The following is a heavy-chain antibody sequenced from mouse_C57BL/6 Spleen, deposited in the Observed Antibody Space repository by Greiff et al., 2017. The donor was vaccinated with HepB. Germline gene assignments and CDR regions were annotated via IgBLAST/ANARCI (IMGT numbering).Heavy chain of an antibody. CDR1: GFTFSSYA. Sequence: EVQLVESGEGLVKPGGSLKLSCAASGFTFSSYAMSWVRQTPEKRLEWVAYISSGGDYIYYADTVKGRFTISRDNARNTLYLQMSSLKSEDTDMYYCTRGAGTRGGSWFAYWGQGTLVTVSA. D-gene: IGHD4-1*01. CDR3: TRGAGTRGGSWFAY. CDR2: ISSGGDYI. J-gene: IGHJ3*01. V-gene: IGHV5-9-1*02.